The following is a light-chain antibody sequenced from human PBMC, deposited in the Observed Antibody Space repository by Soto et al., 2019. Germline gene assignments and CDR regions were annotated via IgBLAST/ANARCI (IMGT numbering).Light chain of an antibody. Sequence: EIVLTQSPGTLSLSPGERATLSCRASQSISSSYLAWYQQKPGQAPRLLIYGASSRATGIPDRFSGSGSGTDFILSISRLEPEDFAVYYCQHYGSPPQTFGQGTKVETK. V-gene: IGKV3-20*01. J-gene: IGKJ1*01. CDR2: GAS. CDR3: QHYGSPPQT. CDR1: QSISSSY.